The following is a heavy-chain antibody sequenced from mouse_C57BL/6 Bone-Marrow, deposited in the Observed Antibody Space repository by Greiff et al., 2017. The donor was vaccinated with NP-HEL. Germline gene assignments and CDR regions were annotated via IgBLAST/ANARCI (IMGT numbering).Heavy chain of an antibody. CDR2: ISSGGSYT. Sequence: EVHLVESGGDLVKPGGSLKLSCAASGFTFSSYGMSWVRQTPDKRLEWVATISSGGSYTYYPDSVKGRFTISRDNAKNTLYLQMSSLKSEDTAMYYCARGNYDPYYAMDYWGQGTSVTVSS. CDR1: GFTFSSYG. D-gene: IGHD2-4*01. CDR3: ARGNYDPYYAMDY. V-gene: IGHV5-6*01. J-gene: IGHJ4*01.